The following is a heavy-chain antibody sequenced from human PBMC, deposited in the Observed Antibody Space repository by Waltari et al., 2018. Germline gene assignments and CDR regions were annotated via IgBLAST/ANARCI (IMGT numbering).Heavy chain of an antibody. Sequence: EVQLVQSGAEVKKPGESLKISCKASGYSFSKFWIGWVRQVPGRGLESVGVFDHGNSPTTYSPSFQGHVTITSDRSITTAFLQWNSLRASDTAIYYCARLGTPHPSHPDFHDWGQGTLVTVSS. J-gene: IGHJ4*02. V-gene: IGHV5-51*01. CDR1: GYSFSKFW. CDR2: FDHGNSPT. CDR3: ARLGTPHPSHPDFHD. D-gene: IGHD3-10*01.